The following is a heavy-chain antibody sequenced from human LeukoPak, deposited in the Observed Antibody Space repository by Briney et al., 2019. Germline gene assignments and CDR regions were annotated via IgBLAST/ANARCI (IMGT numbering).Heavy chain of an antibody. CDR2: ISSSSSYI. CDR1: GGSISSSS. D-gene: IGHD6-19*01. V-gene: IGHV3-21*01. CDR3: ARDEVIAVAGTGY. J-gene: IGHJ4*02. Sequence: ETLSLTCTVSGGSISSSSYYWGWIRQPPGKGLEWVSSISSSSSYIYYADSVKGRFTISRDNAKNSLYLQMNSLRAEDTAVYYCARDEVIAVAGTGYWGQGTLVTVSS.